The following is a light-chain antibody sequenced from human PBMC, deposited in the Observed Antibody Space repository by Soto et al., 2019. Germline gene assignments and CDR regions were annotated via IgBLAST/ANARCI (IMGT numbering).Light chain of an antibody. CDR3: QQSNSFPLT. CDR1: QGISSR. CDR2: AAS. Sequence: DIQMTQSPSSVSASVGDRVTITCRASQGISSRFAWYQQKPGKAPNLLIYAASSLQSGVPSRFSGSGSETDFTLTIGSLQPDDFATYACQQSNSFPLTFGGGNKVDIK. J-gene: IGKJ4*01. V-gene: IGKV1-12*01.